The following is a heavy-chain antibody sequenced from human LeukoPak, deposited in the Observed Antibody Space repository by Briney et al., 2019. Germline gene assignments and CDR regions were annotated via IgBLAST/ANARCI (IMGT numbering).Heavy chain of an antibody. J-gene: IGHJ5*02. CDR2: ISGSGGST. D-gene: IGHD2-15*01. CDR1: GFTFSSYA. Sequence: AGGSLRLSCAASGFTFSSYAMSWVRQAPGKGLEWVSAISGSGGSTYYADSVKGRFTISRDNSKNTLYLQMNSLRAEDTAVYYCAKDGDAVICSGGSCYPYNWFDPWGQGTLVTVSS. CDR3: AKDGDAVICSGGSCYPYNWFDP. V-gene: IGHV3-23*01.